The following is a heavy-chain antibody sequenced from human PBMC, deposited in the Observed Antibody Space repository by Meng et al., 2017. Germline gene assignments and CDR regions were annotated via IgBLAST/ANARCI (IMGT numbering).Heavy chain of an antibody. D-gene: IGHD3-10*01. V-gene: IGHV4-59*01. Sequence: SETLSLTCTVSGGSISSYYWSWIRQPPGKGLEWIGYIYYSGSTNYNPSLKSRVTISVDTSKNQFSLKLSSVTAADTAVYYRARSRLLWFGEIPPGYAFDIWGQGTMVTVSS. CDR1: GGSISSYY. CDR3: ARSRLLWFGEIPPGYAFDI. CDR2: IYYSGST. J-gene: IGHJ3*02.